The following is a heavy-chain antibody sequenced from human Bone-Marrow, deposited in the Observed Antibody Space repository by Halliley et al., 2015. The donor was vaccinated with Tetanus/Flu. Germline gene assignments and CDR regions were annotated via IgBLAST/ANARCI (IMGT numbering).Heavy chain of an antibody. CDR3: ARDQTMVRGVINGVFDV. CDR1: GGSIDSGTYY. J-gene: IGHJ3*01. Sequence: TLSLTCTVSGGSIDSGTYYWSWIRQNPGQGLEWIGYIWHSGSTYYNPSLKSRVVISVDTSQNQFSLKLSSVTAADTALYYCARDQTMVRGVINGVFDVWGQGTMVTVSS. D-gene: IGHD3-10*01. CDR2: IWHSGST. V-gene: IGHV4-31*03.